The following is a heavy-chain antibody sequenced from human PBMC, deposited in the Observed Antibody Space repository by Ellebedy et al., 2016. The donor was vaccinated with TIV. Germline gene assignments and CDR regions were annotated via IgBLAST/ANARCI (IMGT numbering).Heavy chain of an antibody. V-gene: IGHV4-59*12. Sequence: MPGGSLRLSCTVSGGSISSYYWSWIRQPPGKGLEWIGYIYYSGSTNYNPSLKSRVTISVDTSKNQFSLKLSSVTAADTAVYYCAREQWLVLDYWGQGTLVTVSS. CDR1: GGSISSYY. CDR2: IYYSGST. CDR3: AREQWLVLDY. J-gene: IGHJ4*02. D-gene: IGHD6-19*01.